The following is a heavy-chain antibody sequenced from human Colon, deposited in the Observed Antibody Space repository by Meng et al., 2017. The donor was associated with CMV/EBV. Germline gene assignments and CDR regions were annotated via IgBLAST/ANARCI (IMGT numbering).Heavy chain of an antibody. V-gene: IGHV4-61*01. D-gene: IGHD6-19*01. CDR1: GGSVNSGSYY. CDR3: AREASGWSTGVDN. Sequence: SETLSLTCSVSGGSVNSGSYYWTWIRQPPGKGLEWIGYVSYSGNTNYNPSLKSRLTVEVATSRNQFSLKLTSVGAADTDMYYCAREASGWSTGVDNWGQGTLVTVSS. J-gene: IGHJ4*02. CDR2: VSYSGNT.